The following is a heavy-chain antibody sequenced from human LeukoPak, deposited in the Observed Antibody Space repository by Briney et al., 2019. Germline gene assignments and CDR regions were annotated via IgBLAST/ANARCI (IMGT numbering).Heavy chain of an antibody. J-gene: IGHJ6*03. V-gene: IGHV1-58*02. CDR2: IVVGSGNT. CDR3: AVGLNYYDSSGYYYYYYYYMDV. Sequence: GTSVKVSCKASGFTFTSSAMQWVRQARGQRLEWIGWIVVGSGNTNYAQKFQERVTITRDMSTSTAYMELSSLRSEDTAVYYCAVGLNYYDSSGYYYYYYYYMDVWGKGTTVTVSS. CDR1: GFTFTSSA. D-gene: IGHD3-22*01.